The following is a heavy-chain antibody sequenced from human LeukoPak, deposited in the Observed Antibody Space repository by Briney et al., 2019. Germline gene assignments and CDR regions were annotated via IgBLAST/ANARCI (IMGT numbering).Heavy chain of an antibody. CDR3: ARDRLPDYDFWNGYREASQNYYYYGMDV. CDR2: IYYSGST. J-gene: IGHJ6*02. V-gene: IGHV4-59*01. D-gene: IGHD3-3*01. CDR1: GGSISSYY. Sequence: SETLSLTCTVSGGSISSYYWSWIRQPPGKGLEWIGYIYYSGSTNYNPSLKSRVTISVDTSKNQFSLKLSSVTAADTAVYYCARDRLPDYDFWNGYREASQNYYYYGMDVWGQGTTVTVSS.